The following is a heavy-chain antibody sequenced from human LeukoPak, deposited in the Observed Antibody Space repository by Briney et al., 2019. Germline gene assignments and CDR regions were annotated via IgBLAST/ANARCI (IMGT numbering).Heavy chain of an antibody. D-gene: IGHD6-19*01. V-gene: IGHV1-2*02. Sequence: ASVKVSCKASGYTFTDYYVHWVRQAPGQGLEWMGWINPNSGATYYAQKFQGGVTMARDTSISTAYMELSRLTSDDTAVYYCARVGSDSSGWRRFDYWGQGTLVTVSS. CDR3: ARVGSDSSGWRRFDY. CDR1: GYTFTDYY. J-gene: IGHJ4*02. CDR2: INPNSGAT.